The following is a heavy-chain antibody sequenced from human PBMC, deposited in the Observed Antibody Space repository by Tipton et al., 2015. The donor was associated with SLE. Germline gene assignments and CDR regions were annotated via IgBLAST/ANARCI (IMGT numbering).Heavy chain of an antibody. Sequence: SLRLSCAASGFTFDDYAMHWVRQVPGKGLEWVSGISWNSGNVDYTDSVKGRFTISRDKARNSVYLYMNSLRADDAAVYYCAREMSHCGGDCNDYWGQGTLVTVSS. J-gene: IGHJ4*02. D-gene: IGHD2-21*01. CDR2: ISWNSGNV. CDR3: AREMSHCGGDCNDY. CDR1: GFTFDDYA. V-gene: IGHV3-9*01.